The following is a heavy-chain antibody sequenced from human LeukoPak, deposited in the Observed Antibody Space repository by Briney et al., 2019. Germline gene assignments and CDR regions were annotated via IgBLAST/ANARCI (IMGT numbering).Heavy chain of an antibody. D-gene: IGHD5-24*01. V-gene: IGHV4-31*03. J-gene: IGHJ4*02. CDR3: ERGEMATSNLDY. CDR2: IYYSGST. Sequence: SETLSLTCTVSGGSISSGGYYWSWIRQHPGKGLEWTGYIYYSGSTYYNPSLKSRVTISVDTSKNQFSLKLSSVTAADTAVYYCERGEMATSNLDYWGQGTLVTVSS. CDR1: GGSISSGGYY.